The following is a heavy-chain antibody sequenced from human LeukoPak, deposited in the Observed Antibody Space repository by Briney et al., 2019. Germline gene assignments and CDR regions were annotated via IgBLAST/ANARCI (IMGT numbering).Heavy chain of an antibody. J-gene: IGHJ6*03. CDR3: ARDLVNCSSTSCYYYYYYMDV. V-gene: IGHV1-2*02. CDR2: INPNGGGT. Sequence: GASVKVSCKASGYTFTGYYIHWVRQAPGQGLEWMGWINPNGGGTNYAQKFQGRVTMTRDTSISTAYMELSRLRSDDTAVYYCARDLVNCSSTSCYYYYYYMDVWGKGTTVTVSS. CDR1: GYTFTGYY. D-gene: IGHD2-2*01.